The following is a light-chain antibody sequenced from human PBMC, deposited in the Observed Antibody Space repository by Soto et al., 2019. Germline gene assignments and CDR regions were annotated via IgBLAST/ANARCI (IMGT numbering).Light chain of an antibody. CDR2: AAS. J-gene: IGKJ3*01. CDR3: QQSYGIPFT. CDR1: QSISSY. V-gene: IGKV1-39*01. Sequence: DIQMTQSPSSLSASVGDRVTITCRASQSISSYLNWYQQKPGKAPKLLIYAASSVQSGVSSRFSVSGSGTDFTLTITSLQPEDFAAYYCQQSYGIPFTFGPGTKVDI.